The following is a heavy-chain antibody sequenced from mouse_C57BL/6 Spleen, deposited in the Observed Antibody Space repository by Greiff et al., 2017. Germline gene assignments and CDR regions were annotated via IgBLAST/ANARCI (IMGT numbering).Heavy chain of an antibody. CDR3: ARSVYYGNYGAMDY. J-gene: IGHJ4*01. Sequence: VQLKESGPGLVQPSQSLSITCTVSGFSLTSYGVHWVRQSPGKGLEWLGVIWSGGSTDYNAAFISRLSISKDNSKSQVFFKMNSLQADDTAIYYCARSVYYGNYGAMDYWGQGTSVTVSS. CDR1: GFSLTSYG. D-gene: IGHD2-1*01. CDR2: IWSGGST. V-gene: IGHV2-2*01.